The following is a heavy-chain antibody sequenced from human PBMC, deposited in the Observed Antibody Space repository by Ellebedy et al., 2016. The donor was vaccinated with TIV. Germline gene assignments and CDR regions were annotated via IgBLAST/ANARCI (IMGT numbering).Heavy chain of an antibody. J-gene: IGHJ4*02. CDR2: INHSGST. D-gene: IGHD3-22*01. V-gene: IGHV4-34*01. CDR3: AAHQKYSYGHRYHYDSSNLQGFYFDY. Sequence: MPSETLSLTCAVYVGSFSGYYWSWIRQPPGKGLEWIGEINHSGSTNYNPSLKSRVTISVDTSKNQFSLKLNSVTAGDTAVYYCAAHQKYSYGHRYHYDSSNLQGFYFDYWGQGTLVTVSS. CDR1: VGSFSGYY.